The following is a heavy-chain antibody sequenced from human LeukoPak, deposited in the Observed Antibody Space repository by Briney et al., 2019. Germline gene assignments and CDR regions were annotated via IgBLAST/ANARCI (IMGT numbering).Heavy chain of an antibody. CDR2: IYYSGST. D-gene: IGHD3-22*01. CDR1: GGSISSSSYY. J-gene: IGHJ4*02. Sequence: TPSETLSLTCTVSGGSISSSSYYWGWIRQPPGKGLEWIGSIYYSGSTYYNPSLKSRVTMSVDTSKNQFSLKLSSVTAADTAVYYCANSDSSGYYVDYWGQGTLVTVSS. V-gene: IGHV4-39*07. CDR3: ANSDSSGYYVDY.